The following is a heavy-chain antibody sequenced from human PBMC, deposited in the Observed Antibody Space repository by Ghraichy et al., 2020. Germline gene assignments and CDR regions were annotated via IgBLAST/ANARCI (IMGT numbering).Heavy chain of an antibody. CDR1: GFTFSSYA. V-gene: IGHV3-30-3*01. CDR3: ARDMTTVTTAPNWFDP. CDR2: ISYDGSNK. Sequence: GESLNISCAASGFTFSSYAMHWVRQAPGKGLEWVAVISYDGSNKYYADSVKGRFTISRDNSKNTLYLQMNSLRAEDTAVYYCARDMTTVTTAPNWFDPWGQGTLVTVSS. J-gene: IGHJ5*02. D-gene: IGHD4-17*01.